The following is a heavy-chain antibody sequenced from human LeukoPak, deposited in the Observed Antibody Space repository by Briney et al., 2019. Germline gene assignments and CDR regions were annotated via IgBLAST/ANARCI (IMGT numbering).Heavy chain of an antibody. CDR3: ARDSTYYYDSGSSGPHYFDN. V-gene: IGHV3-30*01. D-gene: IGHD3-10*01. CDR1: GFTFSSYA. J-gene: IGHJ4*02. CDR2: ISSGGVYE. Sequence: GGSLRLSCAASGFTFSSYAMHWVRQAPGKGLEWVSIISSGGVYEYYADSVKGRSTISRDNSKNTLHLQLNSLRTEDTAVYYCARDSTYYYDSGSSGPHYFDNWGQGTLVTVSS.